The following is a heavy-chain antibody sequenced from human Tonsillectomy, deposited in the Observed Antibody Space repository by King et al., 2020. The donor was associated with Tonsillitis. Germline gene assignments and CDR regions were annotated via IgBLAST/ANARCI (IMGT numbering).Heavy chain of an antibody. CDR2: IYWNDDK. CDR1: GFSLSTSGVG. V-gene: IGHV2-5*01. Sequence: TLKESGPTLVKPTQTLTLTCTFSGFSLSTSGVGVGWIRQPPGKALEWLALIYWNDDKRYSPSLKSRLTITKDTSKNQVVLTMTNMDPVDTATYYCAHSKPLSSGWYWVDWFDPWGQGTLVTVSS. CDR3: AHSKPLSSGWYWVDWFDP. J-gene: IGHJ5*02. D-gene: IGHD6-19*01.